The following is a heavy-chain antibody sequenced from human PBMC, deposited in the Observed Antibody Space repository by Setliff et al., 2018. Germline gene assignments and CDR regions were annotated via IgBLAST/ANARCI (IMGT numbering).Heavy chain of an antibody. CDR2: ITPIFETA. J-gene: IGHJ3*02. D-gene: IGHD2-2*03. V-gene: IGHV1-69*06. CDR3: AREWVDIRMGGALDM. CDR1: GGTFSGYA. Sequence: SVKVSCKASGGTFSGYAFSWVRQAPGQGLEWMGGITPIFETAHYAEKFRDRVTITADKSTTTVYMEVSSLRSEDTAVYYCAREWVDIRMGGALDMWGQGTLVT.